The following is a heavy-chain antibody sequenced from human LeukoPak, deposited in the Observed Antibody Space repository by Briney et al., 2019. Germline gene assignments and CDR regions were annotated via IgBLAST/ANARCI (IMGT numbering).Heavy chain of an antibody. J-gene: IGHJ5*02. D-gene: IGHD3-3*01. CDR1: GFTFGSYG. CDR2: IRYDGSNK. CDR3: ARTVYDFWSGYSPIEP. Sequence: PGGSLRLSCAASGFTFGSYGMQWVRQAPGKGPEWVAFIRYDGSNKYYADSVKGRFTISRDNSKNTLYLQMNSLRPEDTAVYYCARTVYDFWSGYSPIEPWGQGTLVTVSS. V-gene: IGHV3-30*02.